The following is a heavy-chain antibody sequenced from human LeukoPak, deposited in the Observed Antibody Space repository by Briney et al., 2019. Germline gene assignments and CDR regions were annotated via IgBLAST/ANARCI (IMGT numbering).Heavy chain of an antibody. CDR1: GFTFSGHW. D-gene: IGHD2-15*01. CDR3: TRSGYSNGYDY. J-gene: IGHJ4*02. CDR2: ITPDGNAA. V-gene: IGHV3-74*03. Sequence: GGSLRLSCVASGFTFSGHWTHWVRQVPGKGLMAVSRITPDGNAAAYADSVKGRFTISRDNAKNTLYLEMNSLTAEDTALYHCTRSGYSNGYDYWGQGTLVTVSS.